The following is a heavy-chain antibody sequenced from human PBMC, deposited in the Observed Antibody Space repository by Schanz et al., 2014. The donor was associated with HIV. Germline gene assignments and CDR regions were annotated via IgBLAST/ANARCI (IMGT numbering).Heavy chain of an antibody. CDR3: ARHLEVATFYFDY. V-gene: IGHV3-23*04. J-gene: IGHJ4*02. D-gene: IGHD5-12*01. CDR2: ISGSGDIT. CDR1: GFTFSDYA. Sequence: EVQLVESGGGVVQPGRSLRLSCVASGFTFSDYAMSWVRQAPGKGLEWVSAISGSGDITYYADSVKGRFTISRDSAKNSLYLQMNSLRAEDTAVYYCARHLEVATFYFDYWGQGTLVTVSS.